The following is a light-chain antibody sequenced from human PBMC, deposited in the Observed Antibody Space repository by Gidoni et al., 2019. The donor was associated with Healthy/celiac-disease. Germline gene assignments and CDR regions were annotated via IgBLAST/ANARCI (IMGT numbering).Light chain of an antibody. Sequence: EIVLTQSPATLSLSPGERATLSCRASQSVSSYLAWYQQKPGQAPRLLIYDASNRATGIPARFSGSGSGTDFTLTISSLEPEDFAVYYCQQRSSGCTFXQXTKLEIK. CDR3: QQRSSGCT. J-gene: IGKJ2*02. CDR2: DAS. V-gene: IGKV3-11*01. CDR1: QSVSSY.